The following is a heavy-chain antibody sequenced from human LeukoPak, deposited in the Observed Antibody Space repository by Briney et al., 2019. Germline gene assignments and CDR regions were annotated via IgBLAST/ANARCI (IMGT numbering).Heavy chain of an antibody. D-gene: IGHD5-12*01. CDR2: TYYRSKWYN. CDR1: GDSFSSNSAA. CDR3: ARETTPLIYSGYDYRFDY. V-gene: IGHV6-1*01. Sequence: SQTLSLTCAISGDSFSSNSAAWNWIRQSPSRGLEWLGRTYYRSKWYNDYAVSVKSRITINPDTSKNQFSLQLNSVTPEDTAVYYCARETTPLIYSGYDYRFDYWGQGTLVTVSS. J-gene: IGHJ4*02.